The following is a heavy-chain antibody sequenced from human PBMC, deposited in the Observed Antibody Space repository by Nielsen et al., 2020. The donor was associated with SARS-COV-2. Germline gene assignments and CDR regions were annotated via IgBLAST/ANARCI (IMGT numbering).Heavy chain of an antibody. CDR1: GFTFSSYD. D-gene: IGHD4/OR15-4a*01. CDR2: IGTAGDT. J-gene: IGHJ6*02. CDR3: ARGDYGPYYYYGMDV. V-gene: IGHV3-13*01. Sequence: LSLTCAASGFTFSSYDMHWVRQATGKGLEWVSAIGTAGDTYYPGSVKGRFTISRENAKNSLYLQMNSLRAGDTAVYYCARGDYGPYYYYGMDVWGQGTTVTVSS.